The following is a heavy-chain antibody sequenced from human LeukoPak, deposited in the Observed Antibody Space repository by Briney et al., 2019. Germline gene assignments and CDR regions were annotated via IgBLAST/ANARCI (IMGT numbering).Heavy chain of an antibody. V-gene: IGHV4-61*02. Sequence: SETLSLTCTVSGGSISSGSYYWSWIRQPAGKGLEWIGRIYTSGSTNYNPSLKSRVTISGDASKNQFSLKLSSVTAADTAVYYCARASWFGESTTDYWGQGTLVTVSS. D-gene: IGHD3-10*01. CDR2: IYTSGST. J-gene: IGHJ4*02. CDR1: GGSISSGSYY. CDR3: ARASWFGESTTDY.